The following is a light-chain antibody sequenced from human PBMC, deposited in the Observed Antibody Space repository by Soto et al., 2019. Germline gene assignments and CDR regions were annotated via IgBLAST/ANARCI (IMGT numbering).Light chain of an antibody. CDR1: QRVLYSSNNKNY. Sequence: DIVMTQSPDSLAVSLGERATINCKSSQRVLYSSNNKNYLAWYQQRPGQPPKLLIYWAATRESGVPDRFSGSGSETDFTLTITSLQAEAVAVYYCQQYESTPPTFGQGTKLEIK. J-gene: IGKJ2*01. V-gene: IGKV4-1*01. CDR3: QQYESTPPT. CDR2: WAA.